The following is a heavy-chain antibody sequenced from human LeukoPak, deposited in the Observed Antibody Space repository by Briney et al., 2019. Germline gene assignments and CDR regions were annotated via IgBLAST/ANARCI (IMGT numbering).Heavy chain of an antibody. CDR2: ISSNGGST. CDR1: GFTFSTHA. D-gene: IGHD6-19*01. V-gene: IGHV3-64D*09. CDR3: VKDNSGWLYYFDN. J-gene: IGHJ4*02. Sequence: QPGGSLRLSCSASGFTFSTHAMYWVRQAPGKGLEYVSGISSNGGSTYYADSAKDRFTISRDNSKNTLYLQMSSLRPEDTAVYYCVKDNSGWLYYFDNWGQGTLVTVSS.